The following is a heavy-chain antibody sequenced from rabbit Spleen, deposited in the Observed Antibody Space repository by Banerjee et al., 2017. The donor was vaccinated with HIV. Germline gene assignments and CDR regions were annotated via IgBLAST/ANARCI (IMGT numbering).Heavy chain of an antibody. J-gene: IGHJ4*01. Sequence: LVESGGGPVQPGASLTLTCTASGFSFSVNYDMCWVRQAPGKGLEWIGCIYTGNAKTYYASWAKGRFTISKTSSTVDLKMTSLTVADTAAYFCARDLAGVIGWNFGLWGPGTLVTVS. CDR3: ARDLAGVIGWNFGL. CDR1: GFSFSVNYD. D-gene: IGHD4-1*01. CDR2: IYTGNAKT. V-gene: IGHV1S40*01.